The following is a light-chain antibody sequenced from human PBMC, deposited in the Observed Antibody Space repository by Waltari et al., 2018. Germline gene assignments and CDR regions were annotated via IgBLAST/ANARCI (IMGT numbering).Light chain of an antibody. Sequence: DIQMTQSPSSLSASVGDRVTITCRASQSISTYLNWYLQKPGKAPKLLIYGASSLQSGAPSRFSGSGSGTHFTLTISSLQPEDFATYYCQQSYSTPFTFGPGTKVDIK. J-gene: IGKJ3*01. CDR1: QSISTY. CDR2: GAS. V-gene: IGKV1-39*01. CDR3: QQSYSTPFT.